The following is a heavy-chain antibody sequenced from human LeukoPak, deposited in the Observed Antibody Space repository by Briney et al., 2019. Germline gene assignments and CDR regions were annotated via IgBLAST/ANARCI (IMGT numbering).Heavy chain of an antibody. CDR3: ARDSPIARGWYYFDY. CDR2: ISYDGSNK. CDR1: GFTFSSYA. Sequence: GRSLRLSCAASGFTFSSYAMHWVRQAPGKGLEWVAVISYDGSNKYYADSVKGRFTISRDNSENTLYLQMNSLRAEDTAVYYRARDSPIARGWYYFDYWGQGTLVTVSS. J-gene: IGHJ4*02. V-gene: IGHV3-30*04. D-gene: IGHD6-19*01.